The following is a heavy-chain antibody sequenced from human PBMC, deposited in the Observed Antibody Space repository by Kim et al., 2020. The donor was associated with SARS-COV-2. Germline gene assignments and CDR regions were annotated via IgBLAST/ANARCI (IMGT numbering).Heavy chain of an antibody. CDR3: GREEGATWDYYYGMDV. Sequence: VKGRFALSRDNAKNSLYLQMNSRRAEDTAVYYCGREEGATWDYYYGMDVWGQGTTVTVSS. V-gene: IGHV3-7*04. D-gene: IGHD1-26*01. J-gene: IGHJ6*02.